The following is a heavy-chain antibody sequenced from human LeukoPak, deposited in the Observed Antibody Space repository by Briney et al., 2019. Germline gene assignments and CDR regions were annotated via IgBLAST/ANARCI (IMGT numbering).Heavy chain of an antibody. CDR2: ISYDGSNK. CDR1: GFTFSSYG. V-gene: IGHV3-30*18. Sequence: PGGSLRLSCAASGFTFSSYGMHWVRQAPGKGLEWVAVISYDGSNKYYADSVKGRFTISRDNSKNTLYLQMNSLRAEDTAVYYCAKVPYYGSGSYYDYWGQGTLVTVSS. J-gene: IGHJ4*02. D-gene: IGHD3-10*01. CDR3: AKVPYYGSGSYYDY.